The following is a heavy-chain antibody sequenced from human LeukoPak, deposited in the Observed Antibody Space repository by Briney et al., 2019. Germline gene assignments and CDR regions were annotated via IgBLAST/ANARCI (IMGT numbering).Heavy chain of an antibody. CDR3: ARDLQQLKHSWFDP. J-gene: IGHJ5*02. D-gene: IGHD6-13*01. CDR2: INPDTGGT. CDR1: GYSFTIYY. Sequence: ASVISCKASGYSFTIYYLHWLRQAPGQGLEWMGWINPDTGGTYYAQKFKGRVTISRDTSINTAYMEVSRLTSDDTAVYYCARDLQQLKHSWFDPWGQGTLVTVSS. V-gene: IGHV1-2*02.